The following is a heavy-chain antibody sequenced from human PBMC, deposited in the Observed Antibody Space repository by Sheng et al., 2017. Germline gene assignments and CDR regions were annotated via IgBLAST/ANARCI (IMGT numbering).Heavy chain of an antibody. D-gene: IGHD3-22*01. CDR3: ARDRPSTDRRPMIVVVKGFDL. CDR2: IWYDGSNK. Sequence: ESGGGVVQPGRSLRLSCAASGFTFSSYGMHWVRQAPGKGLEWVAVIWYDGSNKYYADSVKGRFTISRDNSKNTLYLQMNSLRAEDTAVYYCARDRPSTDRRPMIVVVKGFDLWGRGTLVTVSS. CDR1: GFTFSSYG. V-gene: IGHV3-33*01. J-gene: IGHJ2*01.